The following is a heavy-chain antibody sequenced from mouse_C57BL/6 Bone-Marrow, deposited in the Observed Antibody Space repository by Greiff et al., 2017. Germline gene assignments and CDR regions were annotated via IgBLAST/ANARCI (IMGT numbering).Heavy chain of an antibody. CDR3: ARHYYGSSFAMDY. CDR1: GYTFTSYW. V-gene: IGHV1-64*01. J-gene: IGHJ4*01. D-gene: IGHD1-1*01. Sequence: QVQLQQPGAELVKPGASVKLSCKASGYTFTSYWMHWVKQRPGQGLEWIGMIHPNSGSTNYNEKFKSKATMTVDKSSSTAYMQLSSLTSEDSAVDYCARHYYGSSFAMDYWGQGTSVTVSS. CDR2: IHPNSGST.